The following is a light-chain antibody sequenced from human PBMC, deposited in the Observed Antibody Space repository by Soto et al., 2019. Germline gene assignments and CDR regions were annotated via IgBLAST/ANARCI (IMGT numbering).Light chain of an antibody. V-gene: IGLV2-14*01. CDR1: SSYVGGYSY. CDR3: ASYTTSSTYV. J-gene: IGLJ1*01. CDR2: DVS. Sequence: LTQPAPVFWAPGQAIANSCTGTSSYVGGYSYVSWYQQQPGKAPKLVISDVSNRPSGVSDRFSGSKSGNTASLTISGLQTEDEADYYCASYTTSSTYVFGTGTKVTVL.